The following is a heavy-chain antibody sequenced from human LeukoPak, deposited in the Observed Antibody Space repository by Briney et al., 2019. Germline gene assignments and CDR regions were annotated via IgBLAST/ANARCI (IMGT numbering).Heavy chain of an antibody. D-gene: IGHD1-26*01. V-gene: IGHV4-39*07. CDR1: GGFISSNSAY. CDR3: ARGKVSRGSYYFDY. CDR2: IFYSGTT. Sequence: SETLSLTCTVSGGFISSNSAYWSWIRQPPGKALEWIGNIFYSGTTYYNPSLQSRITMSVDTSNHQFSLKLSSVTAADTAVYYCARGKVSRGSYYFDYWGQGTLVTVSS. J-gene: IGHJ4*02.